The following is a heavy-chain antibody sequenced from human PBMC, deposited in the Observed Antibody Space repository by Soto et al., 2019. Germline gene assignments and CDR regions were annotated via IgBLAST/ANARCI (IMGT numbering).Heavy chain of an antibody. CDR1: GYSFTSSW. CDR3: ARRGSSSSFFYDS. V-gene: IGHV5-10-1*01. J-gene: IGHJ4*02. CDR2: IDPSDSYI. D-gene: IGHD6-6*01. Sequence: PGESLKISCQGSGYSFTSSWISWVRQMPGEGLEWMGRIDPSDSYINYSPSFQGRVTISADKSNSTAYLQWSSLKASDTAMYYCARRGSSSSFFYDSWGQGTLVTVS.